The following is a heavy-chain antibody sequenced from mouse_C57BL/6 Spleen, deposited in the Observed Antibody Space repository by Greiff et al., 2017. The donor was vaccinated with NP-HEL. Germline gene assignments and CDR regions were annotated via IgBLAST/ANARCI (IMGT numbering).Heavy chain of an antibody. CDR1: GFTFSSYG. J-gene: IGHJ4*01. D-gene: IGHD2-5*01. CDR2: ISSGGSYT. V-gene: IGHV5-6*02. CDR3: ARAYYSNPGAMDY. Sequence: DVKLVESGGDLVKPGGSLKLSCAASGFTFSSYGMPWVRPTPDKRLEWVATISSGGSYTYYPDSVKGRFTISRDNAKNTLYLQMSSLKSEDTAMYYCARAYYSNPGAMDYWGQGTSVTVSS.